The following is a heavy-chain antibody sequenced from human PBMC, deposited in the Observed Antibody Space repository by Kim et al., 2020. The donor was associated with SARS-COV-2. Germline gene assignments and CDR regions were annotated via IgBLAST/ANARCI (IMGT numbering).Heavy chain of an antibody. CDR2: INPSGGST. Sequence: ASVKVSCKASGYTFTSYYMHWVRQAPGQGLEWMGIINPSGGSTSYAQKFQGRVTMTRDTSTSTVYMELSSLRSEDTAVYYCARGLQPLCGGDCWRSNWFDPWGQGTLVTVSS. CDR1: GYTFTSYY. J-gene: IGHJ5*02. V-gene: IGHV1-46*01. D-gene: IGHD2-21*02. CDR3: ARGLQPLCGGDCWRSNWFDP.